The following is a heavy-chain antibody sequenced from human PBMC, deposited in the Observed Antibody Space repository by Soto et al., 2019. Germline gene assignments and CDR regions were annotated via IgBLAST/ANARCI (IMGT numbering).Heavy chain of an antibody. J-gene: IGHJ6*02. Sequence: QVQLVQSGVEVKKAGASVKVSCKASGYTFSSYGISWARQAPGQGLEWMGWISDYNGNTHYAQKFQGRLIMTTDTATRIAYMELRVLRSDVWAVYFCAREGNYSGSGTYSPPRYYGMDVWGQGTTVTVSS. CDR3: AREGNYSGSGTYSPPRYYGMDV. CDR2: ISDYNGNT. V-gene: IGHV1-18*01. D-gene: IGHD3-10*01. CDR1: GYTFSSYG.